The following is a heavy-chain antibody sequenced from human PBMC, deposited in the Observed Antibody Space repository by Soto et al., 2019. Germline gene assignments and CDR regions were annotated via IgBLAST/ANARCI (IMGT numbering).Heavy chain of an antibody. CDR3: ARDEFPVRGYSYGYVDY. D-gene: IGHD5-18*01. CDR1: GFTFSSYG. CDR2: IWYDGSNK. Sequence: QVQLVESGGGVVQPGRSLRLSCAASGFTFSSYGMHWVRQAPGKGLEWVAVIWYDGSNKYYADSVKGRFTISRDNSKIALYLKMNCLIAEDTAVYYCARDEFPVRGYSYGYVDYWGQGTLVTVSS. J-gene: IGHJ4*02. V-gene: IGHV3-33*01.